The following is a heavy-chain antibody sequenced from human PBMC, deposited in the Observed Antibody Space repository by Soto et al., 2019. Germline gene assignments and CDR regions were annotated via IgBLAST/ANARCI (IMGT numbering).Heavy chain of an antibody. J-gene: IGHJ4*02. CDR1: GFTFSDYY. D-gene: IGHD6-19*01. CDR2: ISGSNSNT. Sequence: PGGSLRLSCEASGFTFSDYYMSWIRQAPGKGLEWISYISGSNSNTNYADSVKGRFTISRDNAKNSLHLQMSSLRAEDTAVYYCARGNSIAVAGTYDYWGQGTLVTVSS. V-gene: IGHV3-11*06. CDR3: ARGNSIAVAGTYDY.